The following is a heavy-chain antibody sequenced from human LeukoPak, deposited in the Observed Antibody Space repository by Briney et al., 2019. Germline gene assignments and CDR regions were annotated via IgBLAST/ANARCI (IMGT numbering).Heavy chain of an antibody. J-gene: IGHJ4*02. CDR3: ARDDNGY. D-gene: IGHD1-14*01. V-gene: IGHV3-30-3*01. CDR2: ISYDGSNK. CDR1: GFTFSSYA. Sequence: GGSLRLSCAASGFTFSSYAMHWVRQAPGKGLEWVAVISYDGSNKYYADSVKGRFTISRDNSKNTLYLQMNSLRAEDTAVYYCARDDNGYWGQGTLATVSS.